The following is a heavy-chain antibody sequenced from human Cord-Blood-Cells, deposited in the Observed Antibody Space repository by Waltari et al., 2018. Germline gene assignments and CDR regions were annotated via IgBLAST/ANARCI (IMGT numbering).Heavy chain of an antibody. CDR3: AREPQCGGDCPPTEYFQH. Sequence: QVQLQQWGAGLLKPSEPLSLTCAVDGGSFSGYYWSCIRQPPGQGLEWIGEINHSGSTNYNPSLKSRVTISVDTSKNQFSLKLSSVTAADTAVYYCAREPQCGGDCPPTEYFQHWGQGTLVTVSS. CDR1: GGSFSGYY. J-gene: IGHJ1*01. D-gene: IGHD2-21*02. V-gene: IGHV4-34*01. CDR2: INHSGST.